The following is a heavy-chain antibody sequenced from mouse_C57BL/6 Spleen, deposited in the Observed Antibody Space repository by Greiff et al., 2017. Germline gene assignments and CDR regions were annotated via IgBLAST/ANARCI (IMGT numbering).Heavy chain of an antibody. J-gene: IGHJ4*01. CDR2: INPNNGGT. Sequence: VQLKESGPELVKPGASVKIPCKASGYTFTDYNMDWVKQSHGKSLEWIGDINPNNGGTIYNQKFKGKATLTVDKSSSTAYMELRSLTSEDTAVYYCARMSNDYAMDYWGQGTSVTVSS. D-gene: IGHD2-5*01. CDR1: GYTFTDYN. V-gene: IGHV1-18*01. CDR3: ARMSNDYAMDY.